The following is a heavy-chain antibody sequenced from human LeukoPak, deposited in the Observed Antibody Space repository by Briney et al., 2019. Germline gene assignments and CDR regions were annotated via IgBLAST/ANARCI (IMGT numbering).Heavy chain of an antibody. V-gene: IGHV4-38-2*02. J-gene: IGHJ5*02. CDR3: ARDGVDDILTGYFGKYNWFDP. Sequence: PSETLSLTCTVSGYSISNGYYWGWIRQPPGKGLEWIGSIYYSGSTYYNPSLKSRVTISVDTSKNQFSLKLSSVTAADTAVYYCARDGVDDILTGYFGKYNWFDPWGQGTLVTVSS. D-gene: IGHD3-9*01. CDR1: GYSISNGYY. CDR2: IYYSGST.